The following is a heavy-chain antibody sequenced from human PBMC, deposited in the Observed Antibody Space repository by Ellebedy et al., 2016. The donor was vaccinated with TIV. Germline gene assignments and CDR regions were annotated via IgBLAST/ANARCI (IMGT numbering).Heavy chain of an antibody. CDR3: ASHRVGDGFLGY. J-gene: IGHJ4*02. CDR1: GGSISSYY. CDR2: INHSGST. D-gene: IGHD2-15*01. V-gene: IGHV4-34*01. Sequence: SETLSLXXTVSGGSISSYYWSWIRQPPGKGLEWIGEINHSGSTNYNPSLKSRVTISVDTSKNQFSLKLSSVTAADTAVYYCASHRVGDGFLGYWGQGTLVTVSS.